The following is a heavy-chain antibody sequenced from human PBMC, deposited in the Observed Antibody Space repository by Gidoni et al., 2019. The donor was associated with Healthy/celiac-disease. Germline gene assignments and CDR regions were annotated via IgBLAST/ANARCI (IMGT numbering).Heavy chain of an antibody. V-gene: IGHV4-39*01. CDR3: ARLGAAAGTGFDY. CDR1: GGSISSSSYY. Sequence: QLHLQESGPVLVKPSATLSPTCTVSGGSISSSSYYWGWIRQPPGKGLEWIGSIYYSGSTYYNPSLKSRVTISVDTSKNQFSLKLSSVTAADTAVYYCARLGAAAGTGFDYWGQGTLVTVSS. J-gene: IGHJ4*02. CDR2: IYYSGST. D-gene: IGHD6-13*01.